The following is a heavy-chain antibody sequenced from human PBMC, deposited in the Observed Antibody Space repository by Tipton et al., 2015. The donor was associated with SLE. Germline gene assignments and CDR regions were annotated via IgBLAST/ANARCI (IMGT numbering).Heavy chain of an antibody. Sequence: TLSLTCAVSGYFFSSGYYWDWIRQPPGRGLEWIGDISHSGSTYYTPSLKSRVTISVDTSKSQFSLRLRSVTAADTAVYYCARRDYNYGLDYWGQGTLVTVSS. J-gene: IGHJ4*02. CDR2: ISHSGST. D-gene: IGHD4-17*01. V-gene: IGHV4-38-2*01. CDR1: GYFFSSGYY. CDR3: ARRDYNYGLDY.